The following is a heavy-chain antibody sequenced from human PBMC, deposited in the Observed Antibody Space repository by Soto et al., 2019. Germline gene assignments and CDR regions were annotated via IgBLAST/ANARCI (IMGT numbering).Heavy chain of an antibody. Sequence: PGESLKISCQGSGYTLTNYWIGWVRQMPGKGLEWMGIFYPGDSDTRYSPSLQGHVTISADKSISTAYLQWGGLKASDSAMYYCARGESGSKFRTTSWFDFWGQGTLVTVSS. J-gene: IGHJ4*02. V-gene: IGHV5-51*01. CDR1: GYTLTNYW. CDR2: FYPGDSDT. CDR3: ARGESGSKFRTTSWFDF. D-gene: IGHD1-1*01.